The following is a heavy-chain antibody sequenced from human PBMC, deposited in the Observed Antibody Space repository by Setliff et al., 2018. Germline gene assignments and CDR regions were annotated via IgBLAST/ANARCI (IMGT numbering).Heavy chain of an antibody. D-gene: IGHD3-3*01. V-gene: IGHV1-46*01. Sequence: PSVKVSCKASGYAFTTYYMHWVRQAPGQGLEWIGVINPSDGSTTYAQKFQGRVTMTRDTSTDTVYMQLSSLRSEDTAVYYCARENMAKNFWGEHSDYWGQGTLVTVSS. CDR2: INPSDGST. CDR3: ARENMAKNFWGEHSDY. J-gene: IGHJ4*02. CDR1: GYAFTTYY.